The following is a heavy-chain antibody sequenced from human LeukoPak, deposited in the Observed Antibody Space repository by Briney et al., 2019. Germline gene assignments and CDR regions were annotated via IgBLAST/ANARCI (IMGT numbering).Heavy chain of an antibody. Sequence: SETLSLTCTVSGDSISSHYWNWIRQPPGKGLEWIGCVHYSGITYYNPSLKSRVAISVDTSKKQFSLILNSVTAADTAIYYCARDTYDYYFNPWGQGTLVTVSS. CDR3: ARDTYDYYFNP. J-gene: IGHJ5*02. D-gene: IGHD5-12*01. CDR1: GDSISSHY. CDR2: VHYSGIT. V-gene: IGHV4-59*11.